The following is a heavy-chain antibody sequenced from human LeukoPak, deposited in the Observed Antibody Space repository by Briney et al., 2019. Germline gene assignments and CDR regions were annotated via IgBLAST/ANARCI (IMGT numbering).Heavy chain of an antibody. J-gene: IGHJ4*02. V-gene: IGHV3-33*06. Sequence: GGSLRLSCAASGFTFSSYGMHWVRQAPGKGLEWVAVIWYDGSNKYYADSVKGRFTISRDNSKNTLYLQINSLRAEDTAVYYCAKGIPLEWLFGGDYFDYWGQGTLVTVSS. CDR2: IWYDGSNK. CDR1: GFTFSSYG. D-gene: IGHD3-3*01. CDR3: AKGIPLEWLFGGDYFDY.